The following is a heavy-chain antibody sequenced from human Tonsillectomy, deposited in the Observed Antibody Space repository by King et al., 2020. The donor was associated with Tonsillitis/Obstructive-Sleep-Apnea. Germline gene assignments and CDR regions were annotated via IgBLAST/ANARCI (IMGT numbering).Heavy chain of an antibody. CDR1: GYTFTTYA. CDR3: AREVVVVPATYGWFDP. CDR2: INTNTGIP. D-gene: IGHD2-2*01. Sequence: VQLVESGSELKKPGASVKVSCKASGYTFTTYAMNWVRQAPGQGLEWMGWINTNTGIPTYAQGFTGRFVFSLDTSVSTAYLQINSLKAEDTAVYYCAREVVVVPATYGWFDPWGQGTLVTVSS. V-gene: IGHV7-4-1*02. J-gene: IGHJ5*02.